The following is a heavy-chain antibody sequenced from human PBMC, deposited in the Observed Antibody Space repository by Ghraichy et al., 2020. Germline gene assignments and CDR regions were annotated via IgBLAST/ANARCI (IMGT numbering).Heavy chain of an antibody. D-gene: IGHD1-26*01. V-gene: IGHV3-15*01. CDR3: TTTHAGATVYYYYGMDV. Sequence: GGSLRLSCAASGFTFSNAWMSWVRQAPGKGLEWVGRIKSKTDGGTTDYAAPVKGRFTISRDDSKNTLYLQMNSLKTEDTAVYYCTTTHAGATVYYYYGMDVWGQGTTVTVSS. CDR2: IKSKTDGGTT. J-gene: IGHJ6*02. CDR1: GFTFSNAW.